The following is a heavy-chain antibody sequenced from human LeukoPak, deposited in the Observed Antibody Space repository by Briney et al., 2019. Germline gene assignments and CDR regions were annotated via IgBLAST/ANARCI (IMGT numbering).Heavy chain of an antibody. J-gene: IGHJ4*02. CDR2: IVVGSGNT. CDR1: GFTFTSSA. D-gene: IGHD5-18*01. CDR3: ASPRGYSYGSSALDY. V-gene: IGHV1-58*01. Sequence: SVKVSCKASGFTFTSSAVQWVRQARGQRLEWIGWIVVGSGNTNYAQKFQERVTTTRDMSTSTAYMELSSLRSEDTAVYYCASPRGYSYGSSALDYWGQGTLVTISS.